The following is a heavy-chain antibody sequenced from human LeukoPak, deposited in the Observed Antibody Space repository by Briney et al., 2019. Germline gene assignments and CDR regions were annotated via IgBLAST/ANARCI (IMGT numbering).Heavy chain of an antibody. V-gene: IGHV4-30-2*01. CDR3: ARGNAARPLYFDY. CDR2: IYHSGST. CDR1: GGSISSGGYY. Sequence: SQTLSLTCTVSGGSISSGGYYWSWIRQPPGKGLEWIGYIYHSGSTYYNPSLKSRVTISVDRSKNQFSLKLSSVTAADTAVYYCARGNAARPLYFDYWGQGTLVTVSS. J-gene: IGHJ4*02. D-gene: IGHD6-6*01.